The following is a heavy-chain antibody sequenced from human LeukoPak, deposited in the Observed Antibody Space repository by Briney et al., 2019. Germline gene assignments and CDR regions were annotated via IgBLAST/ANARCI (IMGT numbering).Heavy chain of an antibody. D-gene: IGHD3-9*01. CDR1: GFSFSSYG. CDR3: ALGLVTDY. J-gene: IGHJ4*02. CDR2: ISYDGSNK. Sequence: PERSLRLSCAASGFSFSSYGMHWVRQAPGKGLEWVAVISYDGSNKFYADSVKGRFTVSRDNSRNTLYLQMNSLRVEDTAVYYCALGLVTDYWGQGTLVTVSS. V-gene: IGHV3-30*03.